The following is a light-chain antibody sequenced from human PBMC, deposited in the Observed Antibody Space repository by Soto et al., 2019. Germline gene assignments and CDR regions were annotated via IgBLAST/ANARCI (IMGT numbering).Light chain of an antibody. CDR2: AVS. J-gene: IGLJ1*01. CDR3: ISYTDRQSYL. V-gene: IGLV2-14*03. CDR1: SSDIGSYDH. Sequence: QSVLTQPASVSVSPGQSITIACSGTSSDIGSYDHVAWYQQFPGKSPKLIIYAVSDRPSGVSDRFSGSKSGISASLTISGLQTEDGADYYCISYTDRQSYLFGTGTKVNVL.